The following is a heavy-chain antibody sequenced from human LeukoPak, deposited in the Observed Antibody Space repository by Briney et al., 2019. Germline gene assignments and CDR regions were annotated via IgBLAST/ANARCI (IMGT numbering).Heavy chain of an antibody. D-gene: IGHD3-22*01. Sequence: GASVKVSCKASGYTFTGYYLHWVRQAPGQGLEWMGGIIPIFGTANYAQKFQGRVTITADESTSTAYMELSSLRSEDTAVYYCARWDYYDSSDYWGQGTLVTVSS. CDR1: GYTFTGYY. J-gene: IGHJ4*02. CDR3: ARWDYYDSSDY. V-gene: IGHV1-69*13. CDR2: IIPIFGTA.